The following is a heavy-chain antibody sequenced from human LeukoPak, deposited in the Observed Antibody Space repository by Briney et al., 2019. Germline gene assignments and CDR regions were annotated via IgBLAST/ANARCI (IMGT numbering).Heavy chain of an antibody. Sequence: SETLSLTCAVYGGSFSGYYWSWIRQPPGKGLEWIGEINHSGSTNYNPSLKSRVTISVDTSKNQFSLKLSSVTAADTAVYYCAKDVAYYYGSGTSGGFDYWGQGTLVTVSS. V-gene: IGHV4-34*01. CDR2: INHSGST. CDR1: GGSFSGYY. J-gene: IGHJ4*02. CDR3: AKDVAYYYGSGTSGGFDY. D-gene: IGHD3-10*01.